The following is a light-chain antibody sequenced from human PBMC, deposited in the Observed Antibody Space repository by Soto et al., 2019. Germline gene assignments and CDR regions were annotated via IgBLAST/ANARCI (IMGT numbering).Light chain of an antibody. CDR2: EVS. CDR3: CSHAGSGSEV. J-gene: IGLJ1*01. V-gene: IGLV2-23*02. Sequence: VLTQPASVSGSPGQSITISCTGTSSVVGSYNLVSWYQQYPGKAPKLMIYEVSKRPSGVSNRFSGSKSGNTASLTISGLQGEDEADYYCCSHAGSGSEVFGTGTKVTVL. CDR1: SSVVGSYNL.